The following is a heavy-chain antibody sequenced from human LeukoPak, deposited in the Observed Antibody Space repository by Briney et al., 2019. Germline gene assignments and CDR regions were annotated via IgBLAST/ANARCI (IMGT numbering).Heavy chain of an antibody. CDR3: ARDPRVDTAMVYYYYGMDV. V-gene: IGHV4-4*02. D-gene: IGHD5-18*01. CDR2: IYHSGST. CDR1: GGSISSSNW. Sequence: PSETLSLTCAVSGGSISSSNWWSWVRQPPGKGLEWIGEIYHSGSTNYNPSLKSRVTISVDKSKNQFSLKLRSVTAADTAVYYCARDPRVDTAMVYYYYGMDVWGKGTTVTVSS. J-gene: IGHJ6*04.